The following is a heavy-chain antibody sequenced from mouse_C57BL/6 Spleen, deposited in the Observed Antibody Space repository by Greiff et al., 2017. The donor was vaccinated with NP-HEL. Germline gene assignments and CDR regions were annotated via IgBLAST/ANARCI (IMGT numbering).Heavy chain of an antibody. CDR2: INPNNGGT. CDR3: ARSNYGSSYRYAMDY. D-gene: IGHD1-1*01. CDR1: GYTFTDYN. J-gene: IGHJ4*01. Sequence: VQLKESGPELVKPGASVKIPCKASGYTFTDYNMDWVKQSHGKSLEWIGDINPNNGGTIYNQKFKGKATLTVDKSSSTAYMELRSLTSDDTAVYYCARSNYGSSYRYAMDYWGQGTSVTVSS. V-gene: IGHV1-18*01.